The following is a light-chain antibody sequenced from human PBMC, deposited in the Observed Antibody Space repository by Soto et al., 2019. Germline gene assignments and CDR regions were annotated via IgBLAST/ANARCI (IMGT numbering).Light chain of an antibody. CDR3: KSYAGSNTYV. Sequence: QSALTQPPSASGSPGQSVTISCTGTKNDIGVYDFVSWYHHHPGKAPRLIIYEVVQRPSGVPDRVSGSKSGNTASLTVSGLQAADEADYFCKSYAGSNTYVFGSGTKVTVL. CDR1: KNDIGVYDF. CDR2: EVV. V-gene: IGLV2-8*01. J-gene: IGLJ1*01.